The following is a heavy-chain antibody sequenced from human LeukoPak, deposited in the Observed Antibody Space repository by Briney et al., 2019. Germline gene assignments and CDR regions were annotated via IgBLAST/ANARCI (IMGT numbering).Heavy chain of an antibody. D-gene: IGHD3-22*01. CDR2: IRSKAYGGTT. Sequence: GGSLRLSCTASGFTFGDYAMSWVRQAPGKGLEWVGFIRSKAYGGTTEYAASVKGRFTISRDDSKSIAYLQMNSLKTEDTAVYYCTRDVSPPYYYDSSGWFDPWGQGTLVTVSS. CDR3: TRDVSPPYYYDSSGWFDP. J-gene: IGHJ5*02. V-gene: IGHV3-49*04. CDR1: GFTFGDYA.